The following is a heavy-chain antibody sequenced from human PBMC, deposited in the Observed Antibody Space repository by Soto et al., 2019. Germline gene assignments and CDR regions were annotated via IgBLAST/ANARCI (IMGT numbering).Heavy chain of an antibody. CDR2: IRSKAYGGTT. CDR3: TSVPRGNYVFYFDY. CDR1: GFTFGDYA. V-gene: IGHV3-49*03. Sequence: GGSLRLSCTASGFTFGDYAMSWFRQAPGKGLEWVGFIRSKAYGGTTEYAASVKGRFTISRDDSKSIAYLQMNSLKTGDTAVYYCTSVPRGNYVFYFDYWGQGTLVTVSS. D-gene: IGHD4-4*01. J-gene: IGHJ4*02.